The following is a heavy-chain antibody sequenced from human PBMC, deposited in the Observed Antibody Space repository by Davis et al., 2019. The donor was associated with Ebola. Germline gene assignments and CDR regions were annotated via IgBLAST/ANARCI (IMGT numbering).Heavy chain of an antibody. CDR1: GFTFSSYA. J-gene: IGHJ6*02. D-gene: IGHD3-22*01. V-gene: IGHV3-23*01. CDR2: ISGSGGST. CDR3: AMGDYYDSSGYYYYYYGMDV. Sequence: GESLKISCAASGFTFSSYAMSWVRQAPGKGLEWVSAISGSGGSTYYADSVKGRFTISRDNSKNSLYLQMNSLRTEDTALYYCAMGDYYDSSGYYYYYYGMDVWGQGTTVTVSS.